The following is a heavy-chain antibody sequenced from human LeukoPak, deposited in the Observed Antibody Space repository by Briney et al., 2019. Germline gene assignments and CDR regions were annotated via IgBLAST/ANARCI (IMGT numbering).Heavy chain of an antibody. CDR3: ARSTMVRGVISMDV. V-gene: IGHV5-51*01. Sequence: GESLKISCKASGYSFTIYWIGWVRQMPGKGLEWMGIIYPADSDTRYSPSFQGQVTISADKSISTTYLQWSSLKASDTAMYYCARSTMVRGVISMDVWGQGTTVTVSS. CDR1: GYSFTIYW. CDR2: IYPADSDT. J-gene: IGHJ6*02. D-gene: IGHD3-10*01.